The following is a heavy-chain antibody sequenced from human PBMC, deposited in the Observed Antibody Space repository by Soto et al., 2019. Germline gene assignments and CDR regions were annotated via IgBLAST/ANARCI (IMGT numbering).Heavy chain of an antibody. V-gene: IGHV3-9*01. CDR2: ISWNSGSI. J-gene: IGHJ6*03. CDR1: GFTFDDYA. CDR3: ASSGLAGSYYYYYMDV. Sequence: GGSLRLSCAASGFTFDDYAMHWVRQAPGKGLEWVSGISWNSGSIGYADSVKGRFTISRDNAKNSLYLQMNSLRAEDTALYYCASSGLAGSYYYYYMDVWGKGTTVTVSS. D-gene: IGHD6-25*01.